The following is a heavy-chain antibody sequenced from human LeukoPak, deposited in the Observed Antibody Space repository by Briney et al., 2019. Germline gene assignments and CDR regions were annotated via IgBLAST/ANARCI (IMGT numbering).Heavy chain of an antibody. Sequence: GGSLRLSCAASGFTFSSYWMSWVRQAPGKGLEWVANIKQDGSEKYYVDSVKGRFTISRDNSKNTLYLQMNSLRAEDTAVYYCARNRRYCSSTSCYAGGFDYWGQGTLVTVSS. CDR2: IKQDGSEK. V-gene: IGHV3-7*03. CDR3: ARNRRYCSSTSCYAGGFDY. CDR1: GFTFSSYW. D-gene: IGHD2-2*01. J-gene: IGHJ4*02.